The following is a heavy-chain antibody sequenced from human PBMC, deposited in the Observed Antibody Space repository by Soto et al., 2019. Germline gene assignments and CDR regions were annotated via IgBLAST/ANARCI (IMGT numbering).Heavy chain of an antibody. D-gene: IGHD6-13*01. Sequence: SETLSLTCAVYGGSFSGYYWSWIRQPPGKGLEWIGEINHSGSTNYNPSLKSRVTISVDTSKNQFSLKLSSVTAADTAVYYCARAAIAAAGTSGWFDPWGQGTLVTVSS. V-gene: IGHV4-34*01. J-gene: IGHJ5*02. CDR1: GGSFSGYY. CDR2: INHSGST. CDR3: ARAAIAAAGTSGWFDP.